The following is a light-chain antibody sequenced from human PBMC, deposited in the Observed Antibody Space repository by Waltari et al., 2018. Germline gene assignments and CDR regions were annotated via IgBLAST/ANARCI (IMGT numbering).Light chain of an antibody. J-gene: IGKJ1*01. V-gene: IGKV3-20*01. CDR3: QHYVRLPVS. CDR2: GAS. CDR1: QSVSRS. Sequence: EIVLTPAQGTLSLSQGERATLSCRASQSVSRSLAWYQQKPGQAPRLLIYGASSRATGVPDRFSGSGSGTDFSLTISRLEPEDFAVYYCQHYVRLPVSFGQGTKVEIK.